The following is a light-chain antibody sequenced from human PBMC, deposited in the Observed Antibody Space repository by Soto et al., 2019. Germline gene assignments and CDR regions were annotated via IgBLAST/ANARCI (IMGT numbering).Light chain of an antibody. CDR2: GPS. CDR3: QHYCSSPRT. J-gene: IGKJ2*01. Sequence: EIVLTQSPGTLSLSPGERATLSCRASQSVSSSYLAWYQQKPGQAPRLLIYGPSSRATGIPDRFSGSGSGTDFTLTISRLEPEDFAVYYCQHYCSSPRTFGQGTKLEIK. V-gene: IGKV3-20*01. CDR1: QSVSSSY.